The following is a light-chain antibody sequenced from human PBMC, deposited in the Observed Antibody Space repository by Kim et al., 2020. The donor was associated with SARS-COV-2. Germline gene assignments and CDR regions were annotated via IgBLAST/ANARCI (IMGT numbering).Light chain of an antibody. CDR3: AAWDDSLSGGV. V-gene: IGLV1-47*01. CDR2: GNN. CDR1: TSNIGSNY. J-gene: IGLJ3*02. Sequence: GQRVTISCSGSTSNIGSNYVYWYQQLPGTAPKLLIYGNNERPSGVPDRFSGSKSGTSASLAISGLRSEDEADYYCAAWDDSLSGGVFGGGTQLTVL.